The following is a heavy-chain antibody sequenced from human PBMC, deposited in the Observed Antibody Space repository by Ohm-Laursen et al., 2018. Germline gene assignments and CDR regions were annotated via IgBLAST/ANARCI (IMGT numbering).Heavy chain of an antibody. Sequence: SLRLSCAASGFTFSDYYMSWIRQAPGKGLEWVSAISGSGGSTYYADSVKGRFTISRDNSKNTLYLQMNSLRAEDTAVYYCAKDGSGYFLLNQAMGAFDIWGQGTMVTVSS. CDR1: GFTFSDYY. CDR3: AKDGSGYFLLNQAMGAFDI. J-gene: IGHJ3*02. CDR2: ISGSGGST. V-gene: IGHV3-23*01. D-gene: IGHD3-22*01.